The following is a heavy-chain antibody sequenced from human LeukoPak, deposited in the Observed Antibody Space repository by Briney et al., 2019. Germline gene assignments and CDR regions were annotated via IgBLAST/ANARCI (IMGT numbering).Heavy chain of an antibody. Sequence: GGSLRLSCAASGFTFSSYAMSWVRQAPGKGLEWVANIKQDGSEKYYVDSVKGRFTISRDNAENSLYLQMNSLRAEDTAVYYCATSRTFDYWGQGTLVTVSS. D-gene: IGHD1-7*01. CDR2: IKQDGSEK. CDR3: ATSRTFDY. V-gene: IGHV3-7*01. J-gene: IGHJ4*02. CDR1: GFTFSSYA.